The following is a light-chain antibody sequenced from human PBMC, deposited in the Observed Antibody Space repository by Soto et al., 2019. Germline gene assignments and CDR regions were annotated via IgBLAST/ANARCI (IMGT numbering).Light chain of an antibody. V-gene: IGKV3-11*01. J-gene: IGKJ4*01. Sequence: IVMTQSPATLAVSPGERATLSCRASQSVSSNYLAWYQQKPGQAPRLLIYDASNRATGIPARFSGSGSGTDFTLTISSLEPEDFAVYYCQQRSHWPPVFGGGTQVDIK. CDR2: DAS. CDR1: QSVSSNY. CDR3: QQRSHWPPV.